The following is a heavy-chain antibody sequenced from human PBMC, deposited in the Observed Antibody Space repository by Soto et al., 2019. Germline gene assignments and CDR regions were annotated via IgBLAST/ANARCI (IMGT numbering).Heavy chain of an antibody. CDR2: IYPGDSDT. V-gene: IGHV5-51*01. CDR1: GYSFTSYW. J-gene: IGHJ6*02. CDR3: ARFAYCGGDCYWLDYYYGMDV. D-gene: IGHD2-21*02. Sequence: GESLKISCKGSGYSFTSYWIGWVRQMPGKGLEWMGIIYPGDSDTRYSPSFQGQVTISADKSISTAYLQWSSLKASDTAMYYCARFAYCGGDCYWLDYYYGMDVWGQGTTVTVSS.